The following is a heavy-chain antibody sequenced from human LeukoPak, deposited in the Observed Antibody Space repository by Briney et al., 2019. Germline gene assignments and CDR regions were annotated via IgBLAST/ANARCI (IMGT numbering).Heavy chain of an antibody. J-gene: IGHJ4*02. CDR1: GGTFSSYA. CDR2: IIPILGIA. D-gene: IGHD3-10*01. Sequence: SVKVSCKASGGTFSSYAISWVRQAPGQGLEWMGRIIPILGIANYAQKFQGRVTITADKSTSTAYMELSSLRSEDTAVYYCARVPLDVLLWFGEFPFDYWGQGTLVTVSS. V-gene: IGHV1-69*04. CDR3: ARVPLDVLLWFGEFPFDY.